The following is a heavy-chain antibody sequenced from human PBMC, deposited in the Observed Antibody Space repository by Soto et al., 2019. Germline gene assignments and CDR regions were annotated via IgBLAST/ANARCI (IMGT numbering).Heavy chain of an antibody. CDR1: GFSLSTSGMC. CDR2: IDWDDDK. D-gene: IGHD2-2*01. J-gene: IGHJ6*02. CDR3: ARMVVPRNSYYGMHV. Sequence: SGPTLVNPTQTLILTCTFSGFSLSTSGMCVSWIRQPPGKALEWLARIDWDDDKYYSTSLKTRLTISKDTSKNQVVLTMTNMDPVDTATYYCARMVVPRNSYYGMHVWGQGTTVTVSS. V-gene: IGHV2-70*11.